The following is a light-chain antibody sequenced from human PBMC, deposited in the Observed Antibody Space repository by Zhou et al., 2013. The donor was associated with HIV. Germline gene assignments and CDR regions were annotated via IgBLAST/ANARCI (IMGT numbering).Light chain of an antibody. CDR3: QLYGTSPGT. V-gene: IGKV3-20*01. CDR2: SAS. CDR1: QSVSSVY. J-gene: IGKJ1*01. Sequence: EIVLTQSPGTLSLSPGERATLSCRASQSVSSVYLAWYQQKPGQAPRLVIYSASRRATGIPDRFSGSGSGTDFTLTISRLEPEDFAVYFCQLYGTSPGTFGQGTKVEIK.